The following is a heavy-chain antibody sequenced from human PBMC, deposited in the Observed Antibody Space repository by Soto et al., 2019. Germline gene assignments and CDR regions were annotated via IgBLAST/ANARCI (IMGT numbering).Heavy chain of an antibody. CDR1: GFTFSDYY. D-gene: IGHD2-2*01. V-gene: IGHV3-11*04. CDR2: ISISGSTI. J-gene: IGHJ6*03. CDR3: ANGWRYCSSTSCTYYMDV. Sequence: GGSLRLSCAASGFTFSDYYMSWIRQAPGKGLEWVSYISISGSTIYYADSVKGRFTIARDNAKNSLYLQMNSLGAEDTAVYYCANGWRYCSSTSCTYYMDVWGKGTTVTVSS.